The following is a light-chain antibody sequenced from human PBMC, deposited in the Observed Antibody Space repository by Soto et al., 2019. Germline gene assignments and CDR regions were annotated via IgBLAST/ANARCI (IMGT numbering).Light chain of an antibody. CDR1: QSVSNNY. Sequence: EIVLTQSPGTLSLSPGERATFSCRASQSVSNNYLAWYQQKPGQAPRLLIYGAFKRATGIPDRFSGSGSGTDFTLTITRMEPEDFAVYCCQQYGSSPRTFGHGTKVEVK. V-gene: IGKV3-20*01. J-gene: IGKJ1*01. CDR3: QQYGSSPRT. CDR2: GAF.